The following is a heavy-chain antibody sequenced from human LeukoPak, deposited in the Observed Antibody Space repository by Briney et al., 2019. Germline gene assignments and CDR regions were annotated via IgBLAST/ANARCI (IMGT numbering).Heavy chain of an antibody. CDR1: GFTFSNYA. D-gene: IGHD6-19*01. Sequence: PGGSLRLSCAASGFTFSNYAMSWVRQALGKGLEWVSAISGSGGRTYYADSVKGRFTISRDNSKNTLYLQMNSLRAEETAVYYCAKDQVAVAGRGEEIDYWGQGTLVTVSS. CDR3: AKDQVAVAGRGEEIDY. CDR2: ISGSGGRT. J-gene: IGHJ4*02. V-gene: IGHV3-23*01.